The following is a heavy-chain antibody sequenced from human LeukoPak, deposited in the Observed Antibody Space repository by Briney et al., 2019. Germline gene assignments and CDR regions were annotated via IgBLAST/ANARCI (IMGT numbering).Heavy chain of an antibody. CDR2: FDPEDGET. Sequence: GSVKVSCKVSGYTLTELSMHWVRQAPGKGLEWMGGFDPEDGETIYAQKFQGRVTMTEDTSTDTAYMELSSLRSEDTAVYYCARVFNADYADYFDYWGQGTLVTVSS. CDR3: ARVFNADYADYFDY. V-gene: IGHV1-24*01. J-gene: IGHJ4*02. CDR1: GYTLTELS. D-gene: IGHD3-16*01.